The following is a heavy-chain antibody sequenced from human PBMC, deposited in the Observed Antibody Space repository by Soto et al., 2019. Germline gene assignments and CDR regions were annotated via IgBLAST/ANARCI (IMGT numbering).Heavy chain of an antibody. J-gene: IGHJ4*02. D-gene: IGHD3-10*01. CDR1: GGSISSYY. Sequence: QVQLLESGPGLVKPSETLSLTCTVSGGSISSYYWSWIRQPPGKGLEWIGYIYSSGSTNYNPSLKSRVTISVDTSKNQFSLKLSSVTAADTAVYYCARRYGGGFDYLGQGTLVTVSS. V-gene: IGHV4-59*08. CDR3: ARRYGGGFDY. CDR2: IYSSGST.